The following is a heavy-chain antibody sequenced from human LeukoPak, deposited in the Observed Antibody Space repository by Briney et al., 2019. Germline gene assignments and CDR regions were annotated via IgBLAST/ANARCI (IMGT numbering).Heavy chain of an antibody. CDR1: GFTFSDYY. V-gene: IGHV3-11*01. CDR2: ISSSGSTI. Sequence: GGSLRLSCAASGFTFSDYYMSWIRQAPGKGLEWVSYISSSGSTIYYAGSVKGRFTISRDNAKNSLYLQMNSLRAEDTAVYYCARAPTTYYDFWSGYYTPYYFDYWGQGTLVTVSS. J-gene: IGHJ4*02. CDR3: ARAPTTYYDFWSGYYTPYYFDY. D-gene: IGHD3-3*01.